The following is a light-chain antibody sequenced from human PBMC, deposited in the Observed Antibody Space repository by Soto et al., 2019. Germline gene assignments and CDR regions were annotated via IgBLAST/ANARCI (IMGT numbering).Light chain of an antibody. CDR3: LQDYNYPWT. V-gene: IGKV1-6*01. CDR2: SAS. CDR1: QGIRDD. J-gene: IGKJ1*01. Sequence: AIQMTQSPSSRSASVGDRVTITCRASQGIRDDLGWYQQKPGKAPKLLIYSASSLQSGVPSRFSGSGSGTDFTLTISSLQPEDFATYYCLQDYNYPWTLGQGTKVDIK.